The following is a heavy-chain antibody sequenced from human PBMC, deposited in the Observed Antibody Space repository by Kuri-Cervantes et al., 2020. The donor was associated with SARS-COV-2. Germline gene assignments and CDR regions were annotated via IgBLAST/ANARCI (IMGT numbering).Heavy chain of an antibody. CDR2: INHSGST. J-gene: IGHJ6*02. CDR1: GGSFSGYY. CDR3: ARGGYCSGGSCHSVYYYYGMDV. D-gene: IGHD2-15*01. Sequence: GSLRLSCAVYGGSFSGYYWSWIRQPPGKGLGWIGEINHSGSTNYNPSLKSRVTISVDTSKNQFSLKLSSVTAADTAVYYCARGGYCSGGSCHSVYYYYGMDVWGQGTTVTVSS. V-gene: IGHV4-34*01.